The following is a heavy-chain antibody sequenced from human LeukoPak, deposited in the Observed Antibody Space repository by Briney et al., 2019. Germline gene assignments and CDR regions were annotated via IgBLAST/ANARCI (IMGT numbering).Heavy chain of an antibody. Sequence: GASVKVSCKASGGTFSSYAISWVRQAPGQGLEWMGRIIPILGIANYAQKFQGRVTITADKSTSTAYMELSSLRSEDTAVYYCARILADSSGYYYVSAAFDIWGQGTMVTVSS. CDR2: IIPILGIA. CDR1: GGTFSSYA. J-gene: IGHJ3*02. D-gene: IGHD3-22*01. CDR3: ARILADSSGYYYVSAAFDI. V-gene: IGHV1-69*04.